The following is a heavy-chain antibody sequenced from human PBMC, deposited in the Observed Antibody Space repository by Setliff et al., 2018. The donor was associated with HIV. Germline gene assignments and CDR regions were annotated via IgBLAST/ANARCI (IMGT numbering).Heavy chain of an antibody. CDR2: INIGRGDK. D-gene: IGHD1-1*01. V-gene: IGHV3-21*06. CDR1: GFTFRNYK. J-gene: IGHJ4*02. Sequence: PGGSLRLSCAASGFTFRNYKMNWVRQAPGKGLEWVSSINIGRGDKFYADSVQGRFTASRDNARNSLYLQMNSLRAEDTAVYYCTSVVFNRKGWHWNRWGQETLVTVPQ. CDR3: TSVVFNRKGWHWNR.